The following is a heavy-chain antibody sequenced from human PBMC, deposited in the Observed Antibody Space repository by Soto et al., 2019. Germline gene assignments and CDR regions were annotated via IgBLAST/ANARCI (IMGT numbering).Heavy chain of an antibody. CDR1: GFTFSSYA. CDR3: AKFYYGDYSYYYYGMDV. Sequence: EVQVLESGGGFVQPGGSLRLSCAASGFTFSSYAMSWFRQAPGKGLEWVSAISGSGDSTRYADSVQGRFTISRDTSKHTLYLQMNSLRAEDTAVYYCAKFYYGDYSYYYYGMDVWGQGTTVTVSS. V-gene: IGHV3-23*01. D-gene: IGHD4-17*01. CDR2: ISGSGDST. J-gene: IGHJ6*02.